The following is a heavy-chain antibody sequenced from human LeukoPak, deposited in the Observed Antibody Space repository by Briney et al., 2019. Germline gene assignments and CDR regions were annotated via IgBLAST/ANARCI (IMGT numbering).Heavy chain of an antibody. Sequence: SETLSLTCTVSGGSISSYYWSWIRQPAGKGLEWIGRIYTSGSTNYNPSLKSRVTMSVDTSKNQFSLKLSSVTAAATAVYYCASGNLYCSSTSCHTLDYWGQGTLVTVSS. V-gene: IGHV4-4*07. D-gene: IGHD2-2*01. CDR1: GGSISSYY. J-gene: IGHJ4*02. CDR3: ASGNLYCSSTSCHTLDY. CDR2: IYTSGST.